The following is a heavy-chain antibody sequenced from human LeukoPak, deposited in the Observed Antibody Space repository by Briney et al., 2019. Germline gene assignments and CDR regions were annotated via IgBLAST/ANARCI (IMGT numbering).Heavy chain of an antibody. D-gene: IGHD3-9*01. J-gene: IGHJ6*03. CDR2: INPNSGGT. CDR1: GYTFTGYY. CDR3: ARADYDILTGYYPYYYYYMDV. V-gene: IGHV1-2*02. Sequence: EASVKVSCKASGYTFTGYYMHWVRQAPGQGLEWMGWINPNSGGTNYAQKFQGRVTMTRDTSISTAYMELSRLRSDDTAVYYCARADYDILTGYYPYYYYYMDVWGKGTTVTISS.